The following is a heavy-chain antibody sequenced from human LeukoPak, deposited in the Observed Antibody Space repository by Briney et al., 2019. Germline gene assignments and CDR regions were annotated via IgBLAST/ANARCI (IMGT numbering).Heavy chain of an antibody. CDR2: ISWNSGSI. V-gene: IGHV3-9*03. J-gene: IGHJ3*02. Sequence: GGSLRLSCAASGFTFDDYAMHWVRQAPGKGLEWASGISWNSGSIGYADSVKGRFTISRDNAKNSLYLQMNSLRAEDMALYYCARRAAAVHDAFDIWGQGTMVTVSS. CDR1: GFTFDDYA. D-gene: IGHD6-13*01. CDR3: ARRAAAVHDAFDI.